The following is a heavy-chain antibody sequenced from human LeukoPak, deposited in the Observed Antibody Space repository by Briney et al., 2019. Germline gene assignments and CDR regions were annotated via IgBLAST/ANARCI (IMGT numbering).Heavy chain of an antibody. V-gene: IGHV1-18*01. Sequence: GASVKVSCKASGYTFTSYGISWVRQAPGQGLEWMGLISACNGNTNYAQKLQGRVTMTTVTSMSTAYMELRSLRSDDTAVYYCARAGRGPSLNWGQGTLVTVSS. CDR2: ISACNGNT. CDR3: ARAGRGPSLN. J-gene: IGHJ4*02. D-gene: IGHD1-26*01. CDR1: GYTFTSYG.